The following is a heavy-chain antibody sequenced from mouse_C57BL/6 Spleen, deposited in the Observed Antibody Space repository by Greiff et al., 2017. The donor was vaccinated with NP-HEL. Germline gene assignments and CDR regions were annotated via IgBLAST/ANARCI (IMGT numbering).Heavy chain of an antibody. CDR3: ASNCCYAMDY. V-gene: IGHV5-17*01. J-gene: IGHJ4*01. Sequence: EVMLVESGGGLVKPGGSLKLSCAASGFTFSDYGMHWVRQAPEKGLEWVAYISSGSSTIYYADTVKGRFTISRDNAKNTLFLQMTSLRSEDTARYYCASNCCYAMDYWGQGTSVTVSS. CDR2: ISSGSSTI. CDR1: GFTFSDYG.